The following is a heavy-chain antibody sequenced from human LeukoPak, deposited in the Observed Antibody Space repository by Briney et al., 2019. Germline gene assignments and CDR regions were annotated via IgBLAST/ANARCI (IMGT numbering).Heavy chain of an antibody. CDR1: GFTFINYA. CDR3: AKGSSTVTTRAAFDI. Sequence: GGSLRLSCSASGFTFINYALHWVRQAPGKGLEYVSAISSDGGSTYYADSVKGRFTISRDISKNTLYLQMNSLRAEDTAVYYCAKGSSTVTTRAAFDIWGQGTLVTVSS. J-gene: IGHJ3*02. V-gene: IGHV3-64*04. D-gene: IGHD4-17*01. CDR2: ISSDGGST.